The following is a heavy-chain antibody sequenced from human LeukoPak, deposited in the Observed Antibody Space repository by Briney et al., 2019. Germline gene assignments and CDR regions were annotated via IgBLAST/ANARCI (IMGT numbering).Heavy chain of an antibody. CDR3: ASSQNDYGDAFDI. Sequence: PSQTLSLTCTVSGGSISSGGYYWSWIRQHPGKGLEWIGYIYYSGSTYYNPSLRSRVTISVDTSKNQFSLKLSSVTAADTAVYYCASSQNDYGDAFDIWGQGTMVTVSS. J-gene: IGHJ3*02. CDR1: GGSISSGGYY. V-gene: IGHV4-31*03. D-gene: IGHD4-17*01. CDR2: IYYSGST.